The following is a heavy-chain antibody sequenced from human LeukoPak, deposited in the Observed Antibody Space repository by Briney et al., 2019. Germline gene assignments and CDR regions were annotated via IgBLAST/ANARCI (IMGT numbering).Heavy chain of an antibody. CDR1: GYSFTRFW. CDR2: IYPGDSDT. D-gene: IGHD3-3*02. J-gene: IGHJ4*02. V-gene: IGHV5-51*01. Sequence: GESLKISCKASGYSFTRFWIGWVRQMPGKGLEWMGLIYPGDSDTRYGPSFQGHVTMSADTSISTAYLQWSGLKASDTAIYYCARQVAFGATGFDFWGQGTLVTVSS. CDR3: ARQVAFGATGFDF.